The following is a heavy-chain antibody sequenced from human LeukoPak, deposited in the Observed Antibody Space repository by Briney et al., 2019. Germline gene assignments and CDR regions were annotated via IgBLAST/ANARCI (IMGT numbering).Heavy chain of an antibody. J-gene: IGHJ4*02. CDR2: IIPIFGTA. CDR1: GGTFSSYA. V-gene: IGHV1-69*05. D-gene: IGHD2-2*02. Sequence: SVKVSCKASGGTFSSYAISWVRQAPGQGLEWMGGIIPIFGTANYAQKFQGRVTITTDESMSTAYMELSSLRSEDTAVYYCARGVVPAAILGYYFDYWGQGTLVTVSS. CDR3: ARGVVPAAILGYYFDY.